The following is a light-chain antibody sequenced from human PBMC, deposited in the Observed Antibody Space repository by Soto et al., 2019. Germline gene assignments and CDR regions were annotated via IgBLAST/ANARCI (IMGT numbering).Light chain of an antibody. CDR1: SSDVGGYNY. J-gene: IGLJ1*01. CDR3: SSYTSSSTHV. Sequence: QSALTQPASVSGSPGQSITISCTGTSSDVGGYNYVSWYQQHPGKAPKLMISEVSNRPSGVSNRFSGSKSGNTASLTISGLQAEDEGDYYCSSYTSSSTHVFGTGTKVTVL. V-gene: IGLV2-14*01. CDR2: EVS.